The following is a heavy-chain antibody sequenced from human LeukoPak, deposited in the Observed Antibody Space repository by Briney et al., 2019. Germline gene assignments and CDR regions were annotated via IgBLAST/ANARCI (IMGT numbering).Heavy chain of an antibody. V-gene: IGHV3-23*01. CDR1: GFTFTSYG. Sequence: GGSLRLSCAASGFTFTSYGMHWVRQTPGKGLEWVSSIGSSGSSTDYADSVKGRFTISRDNSKNTLYLQMNTLRAEDTAVYFCAKRTGSGYFYNYFDYWGQGTLVTVSS. D-gene: IGHD3-22*01. J-gene: IGHJ4*02. CDR3: AKRTGSGYFYNYFDY. CDR2: IGSSGSST.